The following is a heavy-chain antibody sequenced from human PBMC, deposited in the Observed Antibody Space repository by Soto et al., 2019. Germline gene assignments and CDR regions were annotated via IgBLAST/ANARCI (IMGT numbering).Heavy chain of an antibody. CDR1: GYSISSGYY. J-gene: IGHJ5*02. V-gene: IGHV4-38-2*01. CDR3: ARDTYYYGSSGLNWFDP. D-gene: IGHD3-22*01. Sequence: SETLSLTCAVSGYSISSGYYWGWIRQPPGKGLEWIGSIYHSGSTYYNPSLKSRVTISVDTSKNQFSLKLSSVTAADTAVYYCARDTYYYGSSGLNWFDPWGQGTLVTVSS. CDR2: IYHSGST.